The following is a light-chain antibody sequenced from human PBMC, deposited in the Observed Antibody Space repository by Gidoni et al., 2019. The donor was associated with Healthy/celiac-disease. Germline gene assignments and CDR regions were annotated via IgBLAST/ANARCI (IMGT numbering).Light chain of an antibody. CDR2: GAS. CDR1: QSVSSSY. V-gene: IGKV3-20*01. CDR3: QQYGSSPPWT. Sequence: EIVLTLSPGTLSLSPGERATLSCRASQSVSSSYLAWYQQKPGQAPRLLIYGASSRATGIPDRFSGSGSGTDFNLTIRRLEPEDFAVYYCQQYGSSPPWTFGQGTKVEIK. J-gene: IGKJ1*01.